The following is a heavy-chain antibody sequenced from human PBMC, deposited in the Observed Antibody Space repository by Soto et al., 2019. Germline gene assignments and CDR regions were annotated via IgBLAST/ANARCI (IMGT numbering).Heavy chain of an antibody. J-gene: IGHJ5*02. CDR3: ARTSKDIVVVVAATRHHRYNWWFDP. V-gene: IGHV4-30-4*01. Sequence: PSETLSLTCTVSGGSISSGDYYWSWIRQPPGKGLEWIGYIYYSGSTYYNPSLKSRVTISVDTSKNQFSLKLSSVTAADTAVYYCARTSKDIVVVVAATRHHRYNWWFDPSGQGTLVTVSS. CDR1: GGSISSGDYY. D-gene: IGHD2-15*01. CDR2: IYYSGST.